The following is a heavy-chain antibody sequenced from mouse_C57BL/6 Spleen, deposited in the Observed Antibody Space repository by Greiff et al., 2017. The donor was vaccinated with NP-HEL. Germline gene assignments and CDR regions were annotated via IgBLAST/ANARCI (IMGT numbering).Heavy chain of an antibody. CDR3: ARGQHQRFAY. CDR1: GYTFTSYW. Sequence: QVQLQQPGAELVKPGASVKLSCKASGYTFTSYWMQWVKQRPGQGLEWIGEIDPSDSYTNYNQKFKGKATLTVDTSSSTAYMQLSSLTSEDSAVYYCARGQHQRFAYWGQGTLVTVSA. V-gene: IGHV1-50*01. D-gene: IGHD3-3*01. CDR2: IDPSDSYT. J-gene: IGHJ3*01.